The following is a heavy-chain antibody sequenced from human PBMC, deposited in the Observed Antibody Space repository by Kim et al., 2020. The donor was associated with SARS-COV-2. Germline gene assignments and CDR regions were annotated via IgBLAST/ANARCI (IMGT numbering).Heavy chain of an antibody. V-gene: IGHV4-59*08. J-gene: IGHJ4*02. CDR3: ARHDYYGSGSYSWV. Sequence: SETLSLTCTVSGGSISSYYWSWIRQPPGKGLEWIGYIYYSGSTNYNPSLKSRVTISVDTSKNQFSLKLSSVTAADTAVYYCARHDYYGSGSYSWVWGQGTLVTVSS. CDR2: IYYSGST. D-gene: IGHD3-10*01. CDR1: GGSISSYY.